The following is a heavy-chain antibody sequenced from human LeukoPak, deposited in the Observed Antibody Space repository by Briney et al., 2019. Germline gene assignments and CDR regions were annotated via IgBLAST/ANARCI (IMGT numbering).Heavy chain of an antibody. D-gene: IGHD6-19*01. CDR2: ISSSSSTI. J-gene: IGHJ4*02. CDR1: GFTFSSYS. Sequence: GGSLRLSCAASGFTFSSYSMNWVRQAPGKGLEWVSYISSSSSTIYYADSVKGRFTISRDNAKNSLYLQMNSLRVEDTALYYCARGYSSGWYDDIGQTEGQNKIDYWGQGTLVTVSS. CDR3: ARGYSSGWYDDIGQTEGQNKIDY. V-gene: IGHV3-48*01.